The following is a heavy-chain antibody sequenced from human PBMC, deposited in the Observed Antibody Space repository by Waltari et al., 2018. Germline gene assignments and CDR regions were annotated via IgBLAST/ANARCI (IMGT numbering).Heavy chain of an antibody. CDR1: GGTFSSYA. CDR3: ARDLGVYYYDSSGYYY. V-gene: IGHV1-69*12. D-gene: IGHD3-22*01. J-gene: IGHJ4*02. Sequence: QVQLVQSGAEVKKPGSSVQVSCKASGGTFSSYAISWVRQAPGQGLEWMGGIIPIFGTANYAQKFQGRVTITADESTSTAYMELSSLRSEDTAVYYCARDLGVYYYDSSGYYYWGQGTLVTVSS. CDR2: IIPIFGTA.